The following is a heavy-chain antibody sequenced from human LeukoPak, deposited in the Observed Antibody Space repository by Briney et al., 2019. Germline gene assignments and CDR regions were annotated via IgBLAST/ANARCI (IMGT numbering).Heavy chain of an antibody. V-gene: IGHV3-9*03. D-gene: IGHD2-2*01. Sequence: GGSLRLSCAASGFTFDDYAMHWVRQAPGKGLEWVSGISWNSGSIGYADSVKGRFTISRDNAKNSLYLQMNSLRAEDMALYYCAKDRGSTVDAFDIWGQGTMVTVSS. CDR1: GFTFDDYA. J-gene: IGHJ3*02. CDR3: AKDRGSTVDAFDI. CDR2: ISWNSGSI.